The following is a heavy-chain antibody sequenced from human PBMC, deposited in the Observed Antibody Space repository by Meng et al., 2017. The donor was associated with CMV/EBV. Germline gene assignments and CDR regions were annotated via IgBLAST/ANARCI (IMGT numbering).Heavy chain of an antibody. CDR2: INHSGST. Sequence: GSLRLSCAVYGGSFSGYYWSWIRQPPGKGREWIGEINHSGSTNYNPSLKSRVTISVDTSKNQFSLKLSSVTAADTAVYYCARGHYWSGYSYYYYGMDVWGQGTT. CDR1: GGSFSGYY. V-gene: IGHV4-34*01. D-gene: IGHD3-3*01. CDR3: ARGHYWSGYSYYYYGMDV. J-gene: IGHJ6*02.